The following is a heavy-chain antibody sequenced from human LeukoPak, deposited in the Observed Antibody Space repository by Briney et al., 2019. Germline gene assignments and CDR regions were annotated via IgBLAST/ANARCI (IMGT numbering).Heavy chain of an antibody. CDR1: GYTFTGYY. D-gene: IGHD6-13*01. J-gene: IGHJ4*02. CDR2: INPNSGGT. V-gene: IGHV1-2*02. Sequence: ASVKVSCKASGYTFTGYYMHWVRQAPGQGLEWMGWINPNSGGTNYAQKFQGRVTTTRDTSISTAYMELSRLRSDDTAVYYCARAGNLYSSSWRYYFDYWGQGTLVTVSS. CDR3: ARAGNLYSSSWRYYFDY.